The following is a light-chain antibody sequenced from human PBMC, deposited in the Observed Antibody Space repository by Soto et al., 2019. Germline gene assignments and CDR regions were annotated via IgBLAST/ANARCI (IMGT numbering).Light chain of an antibody. J-gene: IGKJ4*01. CDR3: QQDNSFQLS. CDR1: PGISSW. Sequence: DIQLTQSPSSVSASVGDRVTITCRAIPGISSWLAWYQQKPVKAPKLLIYAASIFQSGVTSRFSGSGSGTEATLTIRSRQPEDFATYDGQQDNSFQLSFSGGTKVEIK. V-gene: IGKV1D-12*01. CDR2: AAS.